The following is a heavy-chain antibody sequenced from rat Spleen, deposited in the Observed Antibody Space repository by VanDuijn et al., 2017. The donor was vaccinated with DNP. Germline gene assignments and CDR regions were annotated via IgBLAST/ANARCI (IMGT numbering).Heavy chain of an antibody. CDR2: ISSGGST. J-gene: IGHJ2*01. Sequence: QVQLKESGPGLVQPSQTLSLTCTVSGFSLTSYTVSWVRQPPGKGLEWITAISSGGSTYYNSALKSRLSISRDTSKSQVFLKMNSLQPEDTGTYYCARRGLRAPFDYWGQGVMVTVSS. CDR1: GFSLTSYT. V-gene: IGHV2-6*01. CDR3: ARRGLRAPFDY. D-gene: IGHD1-11*01.